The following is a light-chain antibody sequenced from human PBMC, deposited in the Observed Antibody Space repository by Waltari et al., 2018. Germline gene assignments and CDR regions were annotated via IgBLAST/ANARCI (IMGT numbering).Light chain of an antibody. CDR1: QSVSRS. CDR2: GAS. V-gene: IGKV3-20*01. Sequence: IVLTQSPGTLSLSPGERATLPCRASQSVSRSLAWYQQKPVQAPKLLIYGASTRATGIPDRFSGSGSGTDFSLTISSLEPEDFAIYFCQHYVRLPATFGQGTKVEIK. J-gene: IGKJ1*01. CDR3: QHYVRLPAT.